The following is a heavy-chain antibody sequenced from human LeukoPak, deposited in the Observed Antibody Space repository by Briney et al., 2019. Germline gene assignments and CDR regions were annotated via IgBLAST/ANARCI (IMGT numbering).Heavy chain of an antibody. CDR2: INSDGSST. CDR1: GFTFSSYW. V-gene: IGHV3-74*01. CDR3: AKWNSKPYYFDY. J-gene: IGHJ4*02. D-gene: IGHD6-13*01. Sequence: GGSLRLSCAASGFTFSSYWMHWVRQAPGKGLVWVSRINSDGSSTSYADSVKGRFTISRDNAKNTLYLQMNSLRAEDTAVYYCAKWNSKPYYFDYWGQGTLVTVSS.